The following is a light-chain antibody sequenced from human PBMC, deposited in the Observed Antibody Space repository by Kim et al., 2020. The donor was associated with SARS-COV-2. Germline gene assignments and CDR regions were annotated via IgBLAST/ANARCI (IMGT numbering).Light chain of an antibody. V-gene: IGKV1-33*01. J-gene: IGKJ5*01. CDR2: DAS. Sequence: ASVGDRVTITCPASQDISNYLNWFQQKPGKAPKLLIYDASNLETGVPSRFSGSGSGTDFTFTINSLQPEDIATYYCQQYDNLLITFGQGTRLEIK. CDR1: QDISNY. CDR3: QQYDNLLIT.